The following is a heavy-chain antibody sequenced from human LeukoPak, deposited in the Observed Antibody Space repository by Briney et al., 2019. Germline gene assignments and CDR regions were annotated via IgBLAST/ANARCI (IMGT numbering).Heavy chain of an antibody. CDR2: ISYDGSNK. D-gene: IGHD4-17*01. V-gene: IGHV3-30*03. J-gene: IGHJ6*02. CDR1: GFTFSSYG. Sequence: PGGSLRLSCAASGFTFSSYGMHWVRQAPGKGLEWVAVISYDGSNKYYADSVKGRFTISRDNSKNTLYLQMNSLRAEDTAVYYCARERPYGDYVYYGMDVWGQGTTVTVSS. CDR3: ARERPYGDYVYYGMDV.